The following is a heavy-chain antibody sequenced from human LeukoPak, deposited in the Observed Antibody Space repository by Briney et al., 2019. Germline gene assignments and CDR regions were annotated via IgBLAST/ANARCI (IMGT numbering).Heavy chain of an antibody. J-gene: IGHJ5*02. CDR2: ISGSSNHI. CDR1: GFTFSDFS. D-gene: IGHD6-13*01. CDR3: ARGATGYSSSWYSP. V-gene: IGHV3-21*01. Sequence: GGSLRHACAASGFTFSDFSMNWIRQAPRKGLEWVAFISGSSNHIYYADSMKGRFTISRDNAKNSLYLQITSLRVDDTAVYYCARGATGYSSSWYSPWGQGTLVTVSS.